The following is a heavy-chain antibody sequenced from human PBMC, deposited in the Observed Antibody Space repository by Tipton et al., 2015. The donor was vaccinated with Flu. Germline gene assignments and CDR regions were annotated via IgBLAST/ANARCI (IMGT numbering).Heavy chain of an antibody. CDR2: IFSSGTT. V-gene: IGHV4-59*11. D-gene: IGHD2/OR15-2a*01. J-gene: IGHJ4*02. CDR3: AVGNSYLSHFDS. Sequence: TLSLTCTVSGGSLSRQYCNWIRQPPGQGLEWIGYIFSSGTTNYNSPFKSRVTISLDPSLSQCSMHLTSVSAADTAVYFCAVGNSYLSHFDSWGPGTLVTVSS. CDR1: GGSLSRQY.